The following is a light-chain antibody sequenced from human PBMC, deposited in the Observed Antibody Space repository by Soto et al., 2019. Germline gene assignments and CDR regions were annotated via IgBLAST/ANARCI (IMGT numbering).Light chain of an antibody. J-gene: IGLJ3*02. CDR3: SSFTNSNTLV. CDR1: SSDVGGYKY. Sequence: QSALTQPASVSGSPGQSITISCTGTSSDVGGYKYVSWYQQHPGKAPKLMISEVSNRPSGVSNRFSGSKSANTASLTISGLQAEDEADYYCSSFTNSNTLVFGGGTKVTVL. V-gene: IGLV2-14*01. CDR2: EVS.